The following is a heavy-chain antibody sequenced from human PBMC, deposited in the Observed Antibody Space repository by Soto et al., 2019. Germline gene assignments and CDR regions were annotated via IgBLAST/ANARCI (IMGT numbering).Heavy chain of an antibody. J-gene: IGHJ5*02. CDR3: AREWDIVLVPAAGRAGGPNWFDP. CDR2: IYYSGST. Sequence: SETLSLTCTVSGGSVSSGSYYWSWIRQPPGKGLEWIGYIYYSGSTNYNPSLKSRVTISVDTSKNQFSLKLSSVTAADTAMYYCAREWDIVLVPAAGRAGGPNWFDPWGQGTLVTVSS. CDR1: GGSVSSGSYY. V-gene: IGHV4-61*01. D-gene: IGHD2-2*01.